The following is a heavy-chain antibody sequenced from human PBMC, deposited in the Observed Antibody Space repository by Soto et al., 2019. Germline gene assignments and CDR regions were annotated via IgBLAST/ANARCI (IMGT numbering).Heavy chain of an antibody. CDR2: ISSNGGST. D-gene: IGHD2-2*03. V-gene: IGHV3-64D*06. CDR3: VSGYCSSTSCYFYYYGMDV. J-gene: IGHJ6*02. Sequence: GVALRLSCSASGFTFSSDAMHWVRQAPGKGLEYVSGISSNGGSTYYADSVKGRFTISRDNSKNTLYLKMSSMRAEDTAVYYCVSGYCSSTSCYFYYYGMDVWRQASTVTVSS. CDR1: GFTFSSDA.